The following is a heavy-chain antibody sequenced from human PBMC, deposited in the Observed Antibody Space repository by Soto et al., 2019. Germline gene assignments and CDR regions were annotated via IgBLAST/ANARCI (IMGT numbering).Heavy chain of an antibody. Sequence: QMQLVESGGGVVQPGRSLRLSCAASGFPFSTYGIHWVRQAPGKGLEWVAVIWYDGSNKYYGDSVKGRFTISRDNSKNTLYLQMNSLRAEDTALYYCVRASGPFDLWGRGTLVTVSS. V-gene: IGHV3-33*01. J-gene: IGHJ2*01. CDR1: GFPFSTYG. CDR3: VRASGPFDL. CDR2: IWYDGSNK.